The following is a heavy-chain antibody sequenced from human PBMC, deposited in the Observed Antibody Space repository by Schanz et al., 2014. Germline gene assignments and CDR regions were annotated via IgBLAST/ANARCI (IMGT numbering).Heavy chain of an antibody. D-gene: IGHD4-17*01. V-gene: IGHV3-48*01. CDR3: ARPILGSYGDVAY. CDR2: ISMSSSTI. CDR1: AFIFRSYS. J-gene: IGHJ4*02. Sequence: EVQLVESGGGLVQPGGSLRLSCAASAFIFRSYSMHWVRQAPGKGLEWVSYISMSSSTIYYADSVRGRFTISRDNYKDPLYLQMNSLSAEDTAVYFGARPILGSYGDVAYWGQGTLLAVSS.